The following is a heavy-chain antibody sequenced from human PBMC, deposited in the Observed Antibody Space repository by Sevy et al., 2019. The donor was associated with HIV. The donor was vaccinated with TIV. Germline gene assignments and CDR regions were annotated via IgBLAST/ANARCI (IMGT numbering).Heavy chain of an antibody. D-gene: IGHD4-17*01. J-gene: IGHJ4*02. CDR1: GGSIIHYY. V-gene: IGHV4-59*01. CDR2: IYYSGST. Sequence: SETLSLTCTVSGGSIIHYYWSWIRQPPGKGLEWIGYIYYSGSTNYNPSLKGRVTISVDTSKNQFSLKLSSVTAADTAVYYCARTGYGGWSSVDYWGQGTLVTVSS. CDR3: ARTGYGGWSSVDY.